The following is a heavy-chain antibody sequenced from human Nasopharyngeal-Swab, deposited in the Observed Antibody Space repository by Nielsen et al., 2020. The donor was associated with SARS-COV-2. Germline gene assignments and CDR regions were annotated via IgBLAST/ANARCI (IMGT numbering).Heavy chain of an antibody. J-gene: IGHJ6*02. V-gene: IGHV3-7*01. CDR1: GFTFSSYW. CDR2: IKKDGSEK. Sequence: GGSLRLSCAASGFTFSSYWMSWVRQAPGKGLEWVANIKKDGSEKYYVASVKGRFTISRDNAKNSLYLQMNSLRAEDTAVYYCARDVVCSGGSCSSYGMDVWGQGTTVTVSS. D-gene: IGHD2-15*01. CDR3: ARDVVCSGGSCSSYGMDV.